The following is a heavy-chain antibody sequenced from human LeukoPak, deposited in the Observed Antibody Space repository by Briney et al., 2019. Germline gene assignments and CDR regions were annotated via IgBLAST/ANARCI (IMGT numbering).Heavy chain of an antibody. V-gene: IGHV4-30-4*01. Sequence: SETLSLTCTVSGASIRSGDYYWSWIRQPPGKGLEWIGYIYDSGSTYYNPSLKSRITISVDTSENRFSLKLGSVTAADTAVYYCARDGPLMAPIPGYGMDVWGQGTTVTVSS. J-gene: IGHJ6*02. D-gene: IGHD5-12*01. CDR3: ARDGPLMAPIPGYGMDV. CDR2: IYDSGST. CDR1: GASIRSGDYY.